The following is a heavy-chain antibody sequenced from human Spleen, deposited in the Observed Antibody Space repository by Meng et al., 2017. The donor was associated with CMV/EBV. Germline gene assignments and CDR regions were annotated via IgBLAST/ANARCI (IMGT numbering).Heavy chain of an antibody. Sequence: SETLSITCTVSGDSINSYYWNWIRQPPGKGLEWIGYIYFSGNTKYNSSFNGRVTISMDASKRRFSLNLNSVTAADAAVYYCAREILWELGGLYYFDYWGQGTLVTVSS. J-gene: IGHJ4*02. D-gene: IGHD1-26*01. CDR2: IYFSGNT. V-gene: IGHV4-59*01. CDR3: AREILWELGGLYYFDY. CDR1: GDSINSYY.